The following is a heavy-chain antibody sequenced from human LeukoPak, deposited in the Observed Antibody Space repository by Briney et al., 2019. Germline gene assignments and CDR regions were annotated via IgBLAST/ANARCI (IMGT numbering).Heavy chain of an antibody. CDR1: GFTFSSYA. V-gene: IGHV3-30*04. D-gene: IGHD3-22*01. Sequence: GGSLRLSCAASGFTFSSYAMHWVRQAPGKGLEWVAVISYDGSNKYYADSVKGRFTISRDNSKNTLYLQMNSLRAEDTAVYYCASTYYYDSSLDYWGQGTLVTVSS. J-gene: IGHJ4*02. CDR3: ASTYYYDSSLDY. CDR2: ISYDGSNK.